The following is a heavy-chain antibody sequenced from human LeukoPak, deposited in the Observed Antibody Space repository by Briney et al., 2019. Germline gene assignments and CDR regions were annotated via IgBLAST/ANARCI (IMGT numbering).Heavy chain of an antibody. CDR2: ISGSGDST. V-gene: IGHV3-23*01. D-gene: IGHD5-18*01. Sequence: GGSLRLSCAASGFXFSSYAISWVRQAPGKGLEWVSAISGSGDSTYYADSVKGRFTISRDNSKDTLYLQMNSLRAEDTALYYCAKDRGYSYGSWGQGTLVTVSS. J-gene: IGHJ5*02. CDR1: GFXFSSYA. CDR3: AKDRGYSYGS.